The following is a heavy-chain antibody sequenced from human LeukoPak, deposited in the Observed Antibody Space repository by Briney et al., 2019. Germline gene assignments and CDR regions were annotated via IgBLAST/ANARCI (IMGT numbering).Heavy chain of an antibody. CDR1: GDSISSSSYY. CDR2: IYYSGST. V-gene: IGHV4-39*01. Sequence: PSETLSLTCTVSGDSISSSSYYWGWIRQPPGKGLEWIGSIYYSGSTYYNPSLKSRVTISVDTSKNQFSLKLSSVTAADTAVYYCARLGGSYYADFDYWAREPWSPSPQ. CDR3: ARLGGSYYADFDY. J-gene: IGHJ4*02. D-gene: IGHD1-26*01.